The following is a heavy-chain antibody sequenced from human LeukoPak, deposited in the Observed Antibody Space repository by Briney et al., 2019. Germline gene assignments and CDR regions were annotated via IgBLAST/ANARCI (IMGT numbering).Heavy chain of an antibody. V-gene: IGHV1-2*02. CDR3: ARDAGSGWFLEGGSDY. CDR1: GYTFTGYY. Sequence: ASVKVSCKASGYTFTGYYMHWVRQAPGQGLEWMGWINPNSGGTNYAQKFQGRVTMTRDTSISTAYMELNSLRAEDTAVYYCARDAGSGWFLEGGSDYWGQGTLVTVSS. D-gene: IGHD6-19*01. CDR2: INPNSGGT. J-gene: IGHJ4*02.